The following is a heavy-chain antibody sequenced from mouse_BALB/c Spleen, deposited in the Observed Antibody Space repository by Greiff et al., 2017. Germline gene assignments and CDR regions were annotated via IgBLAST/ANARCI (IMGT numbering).Heavy chain of an antibody. J-gene: IGHJ3*01. D-gene: IGHD3-1*01. CDR1: GFTFSSYT. CDR3: TRDKDSGYLFAY. CDR2: ISSGGSYT. Sequence: EVKLMESGGGLVKPGGSLKLSCAASGFTFSSYTMSWVRQTPEKRLEWVATISSGGSYTYYPDSVKGRFTISRDNAKNTLYLQMSSLKSEDTAMYYCTRDKDSGYLFAYWGQGTLVTVSA. V-gene: IGHV5-6-4*01.